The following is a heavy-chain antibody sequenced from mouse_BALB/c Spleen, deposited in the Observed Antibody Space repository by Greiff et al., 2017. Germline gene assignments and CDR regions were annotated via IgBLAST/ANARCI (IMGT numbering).Heavy chain of an antibody. Sequence: QVLLQQSGPSLVQPSQSLSITCTVSGFSLTSYGVHWVRQSPGKGLEWLGVIWRGGSTDYNAAFMSRLSITKDNSKSQVFFKMNSLQADDTAIYYSAKKKYYGSSSYWYFGVWGAGTTVTVSS. CDR1: GFSLTSYG. V-gene: IGHV2-5-1*01. CDR3: AKKKYYGSSSYWYFGV. D-gene: IGHD1-1*01. CDR2: IWRGGST. J-gene: IGHJ1*01.